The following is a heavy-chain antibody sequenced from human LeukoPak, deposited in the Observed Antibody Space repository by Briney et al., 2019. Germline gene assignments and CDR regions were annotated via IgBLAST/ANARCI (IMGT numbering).Heavy chain of an antibody. CDR2: INLNGDTK. V-gene: IGHV3-23*01. D-gene: IGHD6-19*01. Sequence: GGSLRLSCAVSGFSVSSYGMSWVRQAPVKGLEWISAINLNGDTKYYADSVKGRFTISRDHSENTLYLHMNSLRTEDTAVYYCAQGYSSGWFPNWGQGSLVSVSS. CDR1: GFSVSSYG. CDR3: AQGYSSGWFPN. J-gene: IGHJ4*02.